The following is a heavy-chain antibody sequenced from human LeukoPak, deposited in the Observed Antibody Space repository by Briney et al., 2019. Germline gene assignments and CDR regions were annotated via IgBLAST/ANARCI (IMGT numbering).Heavy chain of an antibody. D-gene: IGHD3-10*01. CDR1: GYSFTSYW. J-gene: IGHJ4*02. CDR3: AREGITMVRGANFDY. CDR2: ISSSSSYI. Sequence: GESLKISCKGSGYSFTSYWIGWVRQAPGKGLEWVSSISSSSSYIYYADSVKGRFTISRDNAKNSLYLQMNSLRAEDTAVYYCAREGITMVRGANFDYWGQGTLVTVSS. V-gene: IGHV3-21*01.